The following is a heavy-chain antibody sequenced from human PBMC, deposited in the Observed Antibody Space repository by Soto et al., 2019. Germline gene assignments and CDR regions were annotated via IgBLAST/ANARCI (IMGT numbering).Heavy chain of an antibody. J-gene: IGHJ5*02. V-gene: IGHV3-21*01. Sequence: VQVVESGGGLVQPGGSLRLSCNFSFSMYSMDWVRQAPGKGLEWVASISSGSAFIKYADSVKGRFTISRDNAKNSVSLQMDSLRVEDTAMYYCTRDQGGSYDSWFDPWGRGTLVTVSS. CDR3: TRDQGGSYDSWFDP. CDR1: SFSMYS. CDR2: ISSGSAFI. D-gene: IGHD1-26*01.